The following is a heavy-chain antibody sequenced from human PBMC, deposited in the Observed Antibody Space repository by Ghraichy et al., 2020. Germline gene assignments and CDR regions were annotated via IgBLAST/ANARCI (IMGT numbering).Heavy chain of an antibody. V-gene: IGHV3-30-3*01. CDR2: ISYDGSNK. J-gene: IGHJ4*02. CDR1: GFTFSSYA. CDR3: ARAPPDYSSGWEGYFDY. Sequence: GGSLRLSCAASGFTFSSYAMHWVRQAPGKGLEWVAVISYDGSNKYYADSVKGRFTISRDNSKNTLYLQMNSLRAEDTAVYYCARAPPDYSSGWEGYFDYWGQGTLVTVSS. D-gene: IGHD3-22*01.